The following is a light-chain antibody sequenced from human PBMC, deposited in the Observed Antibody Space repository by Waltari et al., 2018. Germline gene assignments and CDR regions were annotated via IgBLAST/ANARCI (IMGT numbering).Light chain of an antibody. CDR1: SSNIGANL. Sequence: VLTPPPPMSAAPGHQVTIPCSSSSSNIGANLASWYQQFPGTVPKLLIYDNTERLSGIPDRFSGSKSGTSAALDITGLQPGDEADYYCGTWDGSLSAWVFGEGTRLTVL. J-gene: IGLJ3*02. CDR3: GTWDGSLSAWV. V-gene: IGLV1-51*01. CDR2: DNT.